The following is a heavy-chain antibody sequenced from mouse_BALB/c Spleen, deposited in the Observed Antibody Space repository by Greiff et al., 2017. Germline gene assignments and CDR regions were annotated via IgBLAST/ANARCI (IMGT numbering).Heavy chain of an antibody. V-gene: IGHV3-2*02. D-gene: IGHD1-2*01. CDR3: ASYTAYYLDY. CDR2: ISYSGST. CDR1: GYSITSDYA. J-gene: IGHJ2*01. Sequence: EVHLVESGPGLVKPSQSLSLTCTVTGYSITSDYAWNWIRQFPGNKLEWMGYISYSGSTSYNPSLKSRISITRDTSKNQFFLQLNSVTTEDTATYYCASYTAYYLDYWGQGTTLTVSS.